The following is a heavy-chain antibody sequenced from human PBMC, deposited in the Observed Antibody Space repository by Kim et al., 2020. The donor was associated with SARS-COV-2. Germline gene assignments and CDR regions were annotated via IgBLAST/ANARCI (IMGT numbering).Heavy chain of an antibody. D-gene: IGHD4-17*01. J-gene: IGHJ4*02. CDR3: ARHSDYGDYYFDY. Sequence: NPTLKSRVTISVDTSKNQFSLKLSSVTAADTAVYYCARHSDYGDYYFDYWGQGTLVTVSS. V-gene: IGHV4-59*08.